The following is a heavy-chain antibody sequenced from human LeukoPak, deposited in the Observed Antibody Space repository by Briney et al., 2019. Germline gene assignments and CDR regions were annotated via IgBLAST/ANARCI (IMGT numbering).Heavy chain of an antibody. J-gene: IGHJ4*02. CDR3: ARQVLYYGLDY. V-gene: IGHV4-59*01. CDR1: GGSFSGYY. Sequence: SETLSLTCAVYGGSFSGYYWSWIRQPPGKGLEWIGYIYNSGSTYNPSLKSRVTISVDTSKNQFSLKLNSVTAADTAVYYCARQVLYYGLDYWGQGILVTVSS. CDR2: IYNSGST. D-gene: IGHD3-16*01.